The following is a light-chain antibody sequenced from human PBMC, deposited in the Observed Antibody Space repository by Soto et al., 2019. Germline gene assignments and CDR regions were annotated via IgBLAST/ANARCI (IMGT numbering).Light chain of an antibody. Sequence: DIQMTQSPSTLPASVGDRVTITCRASQTITNRLAWYQQKPGKAPKVLIYDASNLESGVQSRFTGSGSGTEFILTISSLQPDDFATYYCQHYGGMWTFGQGTKVDIK. CDR2: DAS. J-gene: IGKJ1*01. V-gene: IGKV1-5*01. CDR3: QHYGGMWT. CDR1: QTITNR.